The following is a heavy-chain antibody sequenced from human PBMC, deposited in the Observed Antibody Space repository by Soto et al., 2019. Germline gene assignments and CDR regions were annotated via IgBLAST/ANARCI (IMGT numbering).Heavy chain of an antibody. V-gene: IGHV1-69*06. CDR1: GGTFSSYA. CDR3: ARGSPCGGDCYSGRWFDP. CDR2: IIPIFGTA. J-gene: IGHJ5*02. Sequence: SVKVSCKASGGTFSSYAISWVRQAPGQGLEWMGGIIPIFGTANYAQKFQGRVTITADKSTSTAYMELSSLRSEDTAVYYCARGSPCGGDCYSGRWFDPWGQGTLVTVSS. D-gene: IGHD2-21*02.